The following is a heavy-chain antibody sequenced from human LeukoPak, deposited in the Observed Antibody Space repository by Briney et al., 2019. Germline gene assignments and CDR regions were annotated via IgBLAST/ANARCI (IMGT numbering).Heavy chain of an antibody. Sequence: PSETLSLTCTVSGGSISSSYWTWIRQPPGKGLEWIGNINHSGSTRYNPSLKSRVTIFLDMSKNQLPLDLHSVTATHSAVYYCPRASSLAWNAHYTGALYYMGVWGTGTAGIVSS. CDR2: INHSGST. V-gene: IGHV4-59*12. D-gene: IGHD3-3*01. CDR1: GGSISSSY. CDR3: PRASSLAWNAHYTGALYYMGV. J-gene: IGHJ6*03.